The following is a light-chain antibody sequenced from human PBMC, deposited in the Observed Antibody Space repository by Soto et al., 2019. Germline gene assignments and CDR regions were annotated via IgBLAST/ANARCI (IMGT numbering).Light chain of an antibody. CDR1: QDISDF. V-gene: IGKV1-17*03. J-gene: IGKJ1*01. Sequence: DIQMTQSPSAMSASVGDRVTITCRASQDISDFLAWFQQKPGEVPKRLIYAASSLESGVPSRFSGSGSGTEFTLTISSLQPEDFATYYCLQNNRYPWTFGQGTKVDIE. CDR3: LQNNRYPWT. CDR2: AAS.